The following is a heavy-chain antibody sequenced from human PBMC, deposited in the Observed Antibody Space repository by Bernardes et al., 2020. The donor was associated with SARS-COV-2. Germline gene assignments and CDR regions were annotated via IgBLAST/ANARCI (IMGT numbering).Heavy chain of an antibody. CDR2: IKQDGTEK. V-gene: IGHV3-7*01. Sequence: GGSLRLSCVASGFTFSNYWMNWVRQAPGKGLEWVANIKQDGTEKYYVDSVKGRFTISRDNAKNSLYLQIHSLRAEDTAVYYCAREYGGKPFDYWGQGTLVTVSS. CDR1: GFTFSNYW. J-gene: IGHJ4*02. D-gene: IGHD2-15*01. CDR3: AREYGGKPFDY.